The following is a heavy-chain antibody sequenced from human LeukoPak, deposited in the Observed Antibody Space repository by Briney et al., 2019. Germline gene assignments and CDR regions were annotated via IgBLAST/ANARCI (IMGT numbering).Heavy chain of an antibody. V-gene: IGHV1-18*01. Sequence: ASVTVSCKASGYTFTIYGISWVRQAPGQGLEWMGWISAYNGNTNYAQKLQGRVTMTRDTSTSTAYMELRSLRSGDTAVYYCARQVAPITITMVRSSHYYSYYYMGVWGKGTTVTISS. D-gene: IGHD3-10*01. CDR3: ARQVAPITITMVRSSHYYSYYYMGV. CDR1: GYTFTIYG. CDR2: ISAYNGNT. J-gene: IGHJ6*03.